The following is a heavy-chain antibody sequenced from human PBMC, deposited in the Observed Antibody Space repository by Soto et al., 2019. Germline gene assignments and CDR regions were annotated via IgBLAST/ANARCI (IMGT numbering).Heavy chain of an antibody. CDR1: GYTFTSYG. J-gene: IGHJ4*02. CDR2: ISVYNGNT. CDR3: ASGWFGEFVYYFDY. V-gene: IGHV1-18*01. D-gene: IGHD3-10*01. Sequence: ASVKVSCKAAGYTFTSYGSSWVRQAPGQGLEWMGWISVYNGNTNYAQKLQGRVTMTTDTSTSTAYMELRSLRSDDTAVYYCASGWFGEFVYYFDYWGQGTLVTVSS.